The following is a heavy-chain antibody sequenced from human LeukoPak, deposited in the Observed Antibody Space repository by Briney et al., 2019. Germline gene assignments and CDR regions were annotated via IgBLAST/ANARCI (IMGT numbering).Heavy chain of an antibody. CDR3: ARDMGAPDYGSYSVDY. D-gene: IGHD4-23*01. J-gene: IGHJ4*02. V-gene: IGHV4-4*02. CDR2: IYHSGST. CDR1: GGSISSSNW. Sequence: SETLSLTCAVSGGSISSSNWWSWVRQPPGKGLEWIGEIYHSGSTNYNPSLKSRVTISVDKSKNQFSLKLSSVTAADTAVYYCARDMGAPDYGSYSVDYWGQGTLVTVSS.